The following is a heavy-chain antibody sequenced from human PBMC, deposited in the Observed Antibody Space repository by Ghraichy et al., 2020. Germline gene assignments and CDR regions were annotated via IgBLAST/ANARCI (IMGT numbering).Heavy chain of an antibody. V-gene: IGHV3-23*01. Sequence: GGSLRLSCAASGFTFATYDMSWFRQAPGKGPEWVSAISGISDGTTYADSVKGRFTISRDRAKNTLLLQMNSLRAEDTAEYYCAKVGYPSWYFDLWGRGTLVTVSS. D-gene: IGHD5-12*01. CDR2: ISGISDGT. CDR1: GFTFATYD. J-gene: IGHJ2*01. CDR3: AKVGYPSWYFDL.